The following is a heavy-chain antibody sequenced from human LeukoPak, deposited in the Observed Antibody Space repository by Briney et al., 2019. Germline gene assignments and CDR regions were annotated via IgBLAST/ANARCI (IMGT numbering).Heavy chain of an antibody. CDR3: ANTRGYGYYFNY. Sequence: GGSLRLSCAASGFIFSSYAIHWVRQAPGKGLEWVAVISYDGSNKYYADSVKGRFTTSRDNSKNTLYLQVNSLRAEDTAVYYCANTRGYGYYFNYWGQGTLVTVSP. J-gene: IGHJ4*02. CDR2: ISYDGSNK. CDR1: GFIFSSYA. V-gene: IGHV3-30*04. D-gene: IGHD2-15*01.